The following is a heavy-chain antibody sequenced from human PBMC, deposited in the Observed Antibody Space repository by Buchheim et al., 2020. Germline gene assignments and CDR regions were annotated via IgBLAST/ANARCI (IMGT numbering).Heavy chain of an antibody. J-gene: IGHJ2*01. D-gene: IGHD6-25*01. CDR1: GFTFRTYW. Sequence: EMQLVESGGGSVQPGGSLRLSCDASGFTFRTYWMHCVRHRPGEGLVWVSRITLDGSVTSYADSVKGRFTVSRDNDKHALYLEMSSLRAEDTAVYYCARDLTSGWARYFDLWGRGTL. CDR3: ARDLTSGWARYFDL. V-gene: IGHV3-74*01. CDR2: ITLDGSVT.